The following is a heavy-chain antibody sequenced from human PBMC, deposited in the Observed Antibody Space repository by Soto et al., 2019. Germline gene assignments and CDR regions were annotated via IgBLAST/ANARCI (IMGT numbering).Heavy chain of an antibody. J-gene: IGHJ4*02. CDR2: ISGSGSTI. D-gene: IGHD6-13*01. CDR1: AFTFGSYA. CDR3: ARDYHTIAAAGHTFDY. V-gene: IGHV3-23*01. Sequence: PGGSLRLSCSASAFTFGSYAMSWVREAPGKGLEWVSAISGSGSTIYYADSVKGRFTISRDNSKNTLYLQMNSLRAEDTAVYYCARDYHTIAAAGHTFDYWGQGNLVTVSS.